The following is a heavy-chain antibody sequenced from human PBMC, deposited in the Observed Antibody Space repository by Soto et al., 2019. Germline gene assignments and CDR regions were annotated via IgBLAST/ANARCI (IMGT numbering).Heavy chain of an antibody. CDR3: ARGGNSTRGPYYYGMDV. Sequence: GESLKISCKGSGYSFTSYWVGWVRQMPGKGLEWMGIIYPGDSDTRYSPSFQGRVTISADKSISTAYLQWSSLKASDTAMYYCARGGNSTRGPYYYGMDVWGQGTTVTVS. CDR2: IYPGDSDT. V-gene: IGHV5-51*01. J-gene: IGHJ6*02. D-gene: IGHD4-4*01. CDR1: GYSFTSYW.